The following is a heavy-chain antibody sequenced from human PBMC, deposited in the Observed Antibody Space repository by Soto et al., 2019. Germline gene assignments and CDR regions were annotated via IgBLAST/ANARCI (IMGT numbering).Heavy chain of an antibody. V-gene: IGHV2-5*02. D-gene: IGHD1-1*01. Sequence: QITLKESGPTLVKPTQTLTLTCTFSGFSLTSRPVGVGWVRQPPGKALEWLAFIYWDDDKRYSPSLRSTLTVTKXXSXNXXVLTLTNMAPVDTATYYCAHRRNDDGSWNEGVFDYWGQGILVTVSS. CDR1: GFSLTSRPVG. J-gene: IGHJ4*02. CDR3: AHRRNDDGSWNEGVFDY. CDR2: IYWDDDK.